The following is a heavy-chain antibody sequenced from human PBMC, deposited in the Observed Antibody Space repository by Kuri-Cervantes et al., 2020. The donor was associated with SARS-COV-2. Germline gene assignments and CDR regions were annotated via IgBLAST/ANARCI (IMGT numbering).Heavy chain of an antibody. CDR1: GFTFSSYA. V-gene: IGHV3-23*01. J-gene: IGHJ3*02. Sequence: GESLKISCASSGFTFSSYAMSWVRQAPGKGLEWVSAISGSGGSTYYADSVKGRFTISRDNAKNTLYLQMNSLRAEDTAVYYCARPDFGGDAFDIWGQGTMVTVSS. CDR3: ARPDFGGDAFDI. D-gene: IGHD2-21*01. CDR2: ISGSGGST.